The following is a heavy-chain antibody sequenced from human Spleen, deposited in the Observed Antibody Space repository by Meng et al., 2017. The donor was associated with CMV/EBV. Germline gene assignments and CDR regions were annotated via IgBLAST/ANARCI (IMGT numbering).Heavy chain of an antibody. Sequence: SLKISCAASGFSFRDYAMHWVRQPPGKGLEWVSRIGWNGGDIGFADSVKGRFTISRDNARNSLYLQMNSLRTEDTALYYCAKEDGGAYGMDVWGQGTTVTVSS. CDR3: AKEDGGAYGMDV. J-gene: IGHJ6*02. V-gene: IGHV3-9*01. CDR2: IGWNGGDI. D-gene: IGHD4-17*01. CDR1: GFSFRDYA.